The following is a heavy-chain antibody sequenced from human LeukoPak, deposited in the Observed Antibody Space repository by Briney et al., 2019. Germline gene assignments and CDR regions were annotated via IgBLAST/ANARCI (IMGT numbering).Heavy chain of an antibody. V-gene: IGHV3-21*01. D-gene: IGHD6-19*01. Sequence: GGSLRLSCAASGFTFSSYSMNWVSQAPGKGLEWVSSISSSSSYIYYADSVKGRFTISRDNAKNSLYLQMNSLRAEDTAVYYCARDVPVAGVDYWGQGTLVTVSS. CDR1: GFTFSSYS. J-gene: IGHJ4*02. CDR3: ARDVPVAGVDY. CDR2: ISSSSSYI.